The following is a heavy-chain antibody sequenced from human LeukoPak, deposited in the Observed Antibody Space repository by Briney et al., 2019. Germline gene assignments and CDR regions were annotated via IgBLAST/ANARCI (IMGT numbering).Heavy chain of an antibody. Sequence: GGSLRLSCAASGFTFSDCYMSWIRQAPGKGLEWVSYISSRGDTIYYTDSVKGRFTISRDNAKNSLYLQMNSLRAEDTAVYYCARTGGPQLWLTWGQGTLVTVSS. J-gene: IGHJ5*02. CDR1: GFTFSDCY. CDR2: ISSRGDTI. D-gene: IGHD5-18*01. V-gene: IGHV3-11*04. CDR3: ARTGGPQLWLT.